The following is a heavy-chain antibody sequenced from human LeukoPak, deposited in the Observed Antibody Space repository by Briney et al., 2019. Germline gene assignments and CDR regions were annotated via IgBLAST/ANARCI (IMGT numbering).Heavy chain of an antibody. CDR2: INPNSGGT. Sequence: ASVKVSCKASGYTFTGYYMHWVRQAPGQGLEWMGWINPNSGGTNYAQKFQGRVTMTRDKSISTAYMELSRLRSDDTAVYYCARDPLYYYDSSGYVDWGQGTLVTVSS. CDR1: GYTFTGYY. V-gene: IGHV1-2*02. CDR3: ARDPLYYYDSSGYVD. D-gene: IGHD3-22*01. J-gene: IGHJ4*02.